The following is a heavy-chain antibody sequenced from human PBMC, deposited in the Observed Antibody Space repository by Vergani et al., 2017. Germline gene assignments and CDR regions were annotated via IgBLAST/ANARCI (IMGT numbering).Heavy chain of an antibody. CDR1: GFTFSSYA. J-gene: IGHJ6*02. V-gene: IGHV3-23*01. CDR2: ISGSGGST. Sequence: EVQLLESGGGLVQPGGSLRLSCAASGFTFSSYAMSWVRQAPGKGLEWVSAISGSGGSTYYADSVKGRFTISRDNSKTTLYLQMNSLRAEDTAVYYCAKQLGYYYYGMDVWGQGTTVTVSS. CDR3: AKQLGYYYYGMDV. D-gene: IGHD1-1*01.